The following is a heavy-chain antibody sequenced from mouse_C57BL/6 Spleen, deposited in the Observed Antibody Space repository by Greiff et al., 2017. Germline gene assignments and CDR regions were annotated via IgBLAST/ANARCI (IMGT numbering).Heavy chain of an antibody. CDR3: TTDYYGSNYDWYFDV. D-gene: IGHD1-1*01. Sequence: VQLQQSGAELVRPGASVKLSCTASGFNIKDDYMHWVKQRPEQGLEWIGWIDPDTGDTEYASKFQGKATITADTSSHTAYLQLSSLTSEDTAVYYCTTDYYGSNYDWYFDVWGTGTTVTVSS. CDR2: IDPDTGDT. J-gene: IGHJ1*03. CDR1: GFNIKDDY. V-gene: IGHV14-4*01.